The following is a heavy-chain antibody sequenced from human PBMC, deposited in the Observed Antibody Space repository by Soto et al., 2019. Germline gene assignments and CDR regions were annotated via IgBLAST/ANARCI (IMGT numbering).Heavy chain of an antibody. Sequence: VQLQQWGAGLLKPSETLSLTCAVYGGSFRGYYWTWIRQPPGKGLEWIGEINHSGNNNYNPSLKSRVTISVDTSKNQFSLKMTSMTAGDTAVYYCARGLRPGSGREGFDPWGQGNLVTVSS. V-gene: IGHV4-34*01. CDR2: INHSGNN. D-gene: IGHD3-10*01. CDR3: ARGLRPGSGREGFDP. CDR1: GGSFRGYY. J-gene: IGHJ5*02.